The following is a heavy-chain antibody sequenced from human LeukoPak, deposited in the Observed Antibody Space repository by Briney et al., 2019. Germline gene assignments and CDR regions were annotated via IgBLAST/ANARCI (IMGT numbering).Heavy chain of an antibody. CDR1: GYTLTELS. Sequence: ASVKVSCKVSGYTLTELSMHWVRQDPGKGLEWMGGFDPEDGETIYAQKFQGRVTMTEDTSTDTAYMELSSLRSEDTAVYYCAACGGDCSNFDYWGQGTLVTVSS. CDR2: FDPEDGET. V-gene: IGHV1-24*01. D-gene: IGHD2-21*02. CDR3: AACGGDCSNFDY. J-gene: IGHJ4*02.